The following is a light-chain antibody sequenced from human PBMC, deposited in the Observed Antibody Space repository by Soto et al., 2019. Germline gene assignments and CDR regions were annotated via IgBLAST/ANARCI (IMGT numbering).Light chain of an antibody. Sequence: LTQPHSVSESPGKTVTISCTRSRGNIAANYVQWFQQRPGSSPTTVIYEDNHRPSGVPDRFSGSIDTSSNSASLTISGLKTEDEADYYCQSYASSKSLFGGGTKLTVL. CDR3: QSYASSKSL. CDR1: RGNIAANY. CDR2: EDN. J-gene: IGLJ3*02. V-gene: IGLV6-57*01.